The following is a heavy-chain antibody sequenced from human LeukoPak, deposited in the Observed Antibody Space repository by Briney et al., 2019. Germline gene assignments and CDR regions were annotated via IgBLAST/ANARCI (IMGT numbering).Heavy chain of an antibody. Sequence: SETLSLTCTVSGASVSSGSYYWSWIRQPPGKGLEWIGYIYYSGSTYYNPSLKSRVTISVDTSKNQFSLKLSSVTAADTAVYYCARVNGYDSTFDYWGQGTLVTVSS. CDR2: IYYSGST. J-gene: IGHJ4*02. CDR1: GASVSSGSYY. CDR3: ARVNGYDSTFDY. V-gene: IGHV4-30-4*01. D-gene: IGHD5-12*01.